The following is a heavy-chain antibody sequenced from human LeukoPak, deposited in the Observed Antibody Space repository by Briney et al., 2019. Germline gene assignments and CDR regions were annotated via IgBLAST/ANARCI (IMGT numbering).Heavy chain of an antibody. CDR1: GITFSNYA. D-gene: IGHD5-18*01. CDR3: AGRVTGYSSGYVY. V-gene: IGHV3-23*01. CDR2: ISGSAHKI. Sequence: GGSLRLSCVASGITFSNYAVSWVRQAPEKGLDWVSVISGSAHKIRYADSVKGRYTISRDNSENIVYLQMNNLRAEDTAVYYCAGRVTGYSSGYVYWGQGTLVTVSS. J-gene: IGHJ4*02.